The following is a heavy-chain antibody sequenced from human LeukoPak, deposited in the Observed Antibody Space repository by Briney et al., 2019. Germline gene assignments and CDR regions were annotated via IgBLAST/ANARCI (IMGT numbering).Heavy chain of an antibody. D-gene: IGHD2-15*01. CDR2: ISAYNGNT. J-gene: IGHJ5*02. Sequence: ASVKVSCKAPGYTFTSYGISWVRRAPGQGLEWMGWISAYNGNTNYARKLQGRVTMTTDTSTSTAYVELRSLRSDDTAVYYCARGSVVAATARWFDPWGQGTLVTVSS. CDR3: ARGSVVAATARWFDP. V-gene: IGHV1-18*01. CDR1: GYTFTSYG.